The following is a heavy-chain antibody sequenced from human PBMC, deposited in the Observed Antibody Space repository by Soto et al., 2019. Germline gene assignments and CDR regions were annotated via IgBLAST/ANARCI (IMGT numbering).Heavy chain of an antibody. CDR1: GDSISSGGYC. D-gene: IGHD2-15*01. CDR2: IYYSGST. J-gene: IGHJ1*01. CDR3: ARDHCSGGSCYSRYFQH. V-gene: IGHV4-31*03. Sequence: PSETLSLTCTVSGDSISSGGYCWSWIRQHPGKGLEWIGYIYYSGSTYYNPSLKSRVTISVDTSKNQFSLKLSSVTAADTAVYYCARDHCSGGSCYSRYFQHWGQGTLVTVSS.